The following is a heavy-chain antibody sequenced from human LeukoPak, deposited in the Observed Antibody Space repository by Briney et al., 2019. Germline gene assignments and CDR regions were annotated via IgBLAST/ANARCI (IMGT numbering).Heavy chain of an antibody. D-gene: IGHD2-15*01. J-gene: IGHJ6*02. V-gene: IGHV4-59*01. CDR1: GASISGYY. CDR3: ARDHPGWWV. CDR2: IYYTGST. Sequence: PSETLSLTCNVSGASISGYYWSWIRQPPGKGPEWIGFIYYTGSTNYNPSLKSRVTISVDTSKNQFSLKLSSVTAADTAVYYCARDHPGWWVWGQGTTVTVSS.